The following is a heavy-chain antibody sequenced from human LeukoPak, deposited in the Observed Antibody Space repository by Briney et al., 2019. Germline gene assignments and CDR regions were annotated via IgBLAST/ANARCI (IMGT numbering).Heavy chain of an antibody. V-gene: IGHV1-69*06. CDR1: GGTFSSYA. D-gene: IGHD1-26*01. J-gene: IGHJ4*02. Sequence: GASVKVSCKASGGTFSSYAISWVRQAPGQGLEWMGGIIPIFGTANYAQKFQGRVTITADKSTSTAYMELSSLRSEDTAVYYCARDLFGRGARTSYFDYWGQGTLVTVSS. CDR2: IIPIFGTA. CDR3: ARDLFGRGARTSYFDY.